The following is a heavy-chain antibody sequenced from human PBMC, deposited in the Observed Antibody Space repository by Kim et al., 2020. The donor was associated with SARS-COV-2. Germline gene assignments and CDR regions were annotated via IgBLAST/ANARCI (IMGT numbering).Heavy chain of an antibody. CDR2: INAGNGNT. D-gene: IGHD6-13*01. CDR1: GYTFTSYA. J-gene: IGHJ4*02. V-gene: IGHV1-3*01. CDR3: ARDHPIAAARSVGY. Sequence: ASVKVSCQASGYTFTSYAMHWVRQAPGQRLEWMGWINAGNGNTKYSQKFQGRVTITRDTSASTAYMELSSLRSEDTAVYYCARDHPIAAARSVGYWGQGTLVTVSS.